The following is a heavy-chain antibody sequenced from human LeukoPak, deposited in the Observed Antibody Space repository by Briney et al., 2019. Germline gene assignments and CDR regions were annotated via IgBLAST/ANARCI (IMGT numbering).Heavy chain of an antibody. J-gene: IGHJ3*02. CDR2: IYTSGST. CDR1: GGSISSYY. Sequence: SETLSLTCTVSGGSISSYYWSWIRQPAGKGLEWIGRIYTSGSTNYNPSLKSRVTMSVDTSKNQFSLKLSSVTAADTAVYYCARDRAGYCSSTSCSDAFDTWGQGTMVTVSS. V-gene: IGHV4-4*07. D-gene: IGHD2-2*01. CDR3: ARDRAGYCSSTSCSDAFDT.